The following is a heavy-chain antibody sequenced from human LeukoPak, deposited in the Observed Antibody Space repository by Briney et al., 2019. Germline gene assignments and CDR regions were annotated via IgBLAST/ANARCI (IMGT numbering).Heavy chain of an antibody. Sequence: SETLSLTCTVSGGSVSSGSYYWSWLRQPPGKGLEWIGYIYYSGSTNYNPSLKSRVTISVDTSKNQFSLKLSSVTAADTAVYYCARECYDSSGYYNFVYFDLWGRGTLVTVSS. CDR1: GGSVSSGSYY. CDR2: IYYSGST. V-gene: IGHV4-61*01. CDR3: ARECYDSSGYYNFVYFDL. D-gene: IGHD3-22*01. J-gene: IGHJ2*01.